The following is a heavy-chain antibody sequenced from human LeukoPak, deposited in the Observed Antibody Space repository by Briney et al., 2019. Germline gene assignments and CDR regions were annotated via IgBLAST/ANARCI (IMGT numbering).Heavy chain of an antibody. CDR3: ARGLWFGVDAFDI. CDR2: IYHSGSA. J-gene: IGHJ3*02. Sequence: KPSETLSLTCTVSGYSISSGYYWGWIRQPPGKGLEWIGSIYHSGSAYYNPSLKSRVTISVDTSKNQFSLKLSSVTAADTAVYYCARGLWFGVDAFDIWGQGTMVTVSS. CDR1: GYSISSGYY. V-gene: IGHV4-38-2*02. D-gene: IGHD3-10*01.